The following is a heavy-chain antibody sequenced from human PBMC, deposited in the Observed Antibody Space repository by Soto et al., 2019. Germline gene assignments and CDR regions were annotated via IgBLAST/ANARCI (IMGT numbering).Heavy chain of an antibody. CDR2: ISGSGGST. CDR1: GFTFSSYA. V-gene: IGHV3-23*01. CDR3: AKVLRSGSYFAPEYFQH. D-gene: IGHD3-10*01. J-gene: IGHJ1*01. Sequence: GGSLRLSCAASGFTFSSYAMSWVRQAPGKGLEWVSAISGSGGSTYYADSVKGRFTISRDNSKNTRYRQMNTLIAEDTAVYYCAKVLRSGSYFAPEYFQHWGQGTLVTVSS.